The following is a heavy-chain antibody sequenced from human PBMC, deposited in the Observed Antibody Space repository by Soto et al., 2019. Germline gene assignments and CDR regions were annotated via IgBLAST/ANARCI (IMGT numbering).Heavy chain of an antibody. J-gene: IGHJ4*02. Sequence: PGESLKISCKGSGYSFTNYWIGWVRQMPGKGLEWMGIINLGDSDTRYSPSSQGQVTISADKSISTAYLQWSSLRASDTAMYYCARRDISSWFFDYWGQGTLVTVSS. CDR2: INLGDSDT. V-gene: IGHV5-51*01. CDR3: ARRDISSWFFDY. D-gene: IGHD6-13*01. CDR1: GYSFTNYW.